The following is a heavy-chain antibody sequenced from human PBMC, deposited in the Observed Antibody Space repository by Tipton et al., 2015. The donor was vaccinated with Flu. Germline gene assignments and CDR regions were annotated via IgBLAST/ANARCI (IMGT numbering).Heavy chain of an antibody. V-gene: IGHV4-34*01. CDR3: ARGTRKLTSATFGPQRDLAYYYGLDV. J-gene: IGHJ6*02. D-gene: IGHD3-16*01. CDR2: IIYSGST. Sequence: TLSLTCTVYNGSFSGFYWTWIRQPPGKGLEWIGEIIYSGSTNYNPSLKSRVTISVGTSKIQFSLNLSSVTAADTAVYYCARGTRKLTSATFGPQRDLAYYYGLDVWGQGTTVTVSS. CDR1: NGSFSGFY.